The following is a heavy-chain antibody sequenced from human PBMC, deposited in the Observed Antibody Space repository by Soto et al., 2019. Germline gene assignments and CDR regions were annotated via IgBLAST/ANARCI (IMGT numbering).Heavy chain of an antibody. CDR1: GFTFDDYA. D-gene: IGHD3-9*01. CDR3: AKDMTHDILTGYYDY. CDR2: ISWNSGSI. Sequence: EVQLVESGGGLVQPGRSLRLSCAASGFTFDDYAMHWVRQAPGKGLEWVSGISWNSGSIGYADSVKGRFTISRDNAKISLYLQMNSLRAEDTALYYCAKDMTHDILTGYYDYWGQGTLVTVSS. J-gene: IGHJ4*02. V-gene: IGHV3-9*01.